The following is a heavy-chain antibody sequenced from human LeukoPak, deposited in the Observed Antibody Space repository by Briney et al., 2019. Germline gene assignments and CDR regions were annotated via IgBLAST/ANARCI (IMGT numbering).Heavy chain of an antibody. CDR3: ARYYDYVWGSYRRYNWFDP. J-gene: IGHJ5*02. CDR2: IYYSGST. CDR1: GGSISSSSYY. Sequence: PSETLSLTCTVSGGSISSSSYYWGWIRQPPGKGLEWIGSIYYSGSTYYNPSLKSRVTISVDTSKNQFSLKLSSVTAADTAVYYCARYYDYVWGSYRRYNWFDPWGQGILVTVSS. D-gene: IGHD3-16*02. V-gene: IGHV4-39*01.